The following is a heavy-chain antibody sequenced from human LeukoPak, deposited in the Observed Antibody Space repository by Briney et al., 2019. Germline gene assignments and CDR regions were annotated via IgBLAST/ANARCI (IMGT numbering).Heavy chain of an antibody. D-gene: IGHD3-22*01. Sequence: PSETLSLTCTVSGASISNLYLSWIRQPAGKGLEWIGRLYDSGSTNYNPSLKSRVTMSVDTSTNQFFLKMTSVTAADTAVYYCARGNWYYDSSGYYYNAFDIWGQGTMVTVSS. J-gene: IGHJ3*02. CDR3: ARGNWYYDSSGYYYNAFDI. V-gene: IGHV4-4*07. CDR2: LYDSGST. CDR1: GASISNLY.